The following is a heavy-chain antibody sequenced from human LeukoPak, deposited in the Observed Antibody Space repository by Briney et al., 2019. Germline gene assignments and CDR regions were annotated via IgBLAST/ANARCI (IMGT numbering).Heavy chain of an antibody. J-gene: IGHJ4*02. CDR1: GFIFSSYE. V-gene: IGHV3-48*03. CDR3: ARVGYYDSSGF. CDR2: ISSSGSTI. D-gene: IGHD3-22*01. Sequence: GGSLRLSCAASGFIFSSYEMNWVRQAPGKGLEWISYISSSGSTIYYADSVKGRFTISRDNAENSLYLQMNSLRAEDTAVYYCARVGYYDSSGFWVQGTLVTVSS.